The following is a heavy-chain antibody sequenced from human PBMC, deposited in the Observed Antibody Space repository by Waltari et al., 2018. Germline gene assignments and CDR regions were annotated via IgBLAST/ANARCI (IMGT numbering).Heavy chain of an antibody. D-gene: IGHD1-26*01. V-gene: IGHV4-34*02. J-gene: IGHJ6*01. CDR3: AKTLLLSLYALDV. CDR2: VSQRGNT. Sequence: QVHLQQWGAGLLKPSETLSLTCGVYGGPLSGHYWSWIRQSPERGLEGMGEVSQRGNTTSNPSLSGRATISVDTSRSQVSLKLHSVTAADTAVYYCAKTLLLSLYALDVWGQGTTVIVSS. CDR1: GGPLSGHY.